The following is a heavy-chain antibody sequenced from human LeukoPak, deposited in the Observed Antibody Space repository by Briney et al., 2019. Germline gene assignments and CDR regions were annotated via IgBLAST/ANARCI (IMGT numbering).Heavy chain of an antibody. CDR3: ARDGYYDFWSGYLSYLDY. V-gene: IGHV1-8*01. CDR1: GYTFTSYD. Sequence: GASVKVSCKASGYTFTSYDINWVRQATGQGLEWMGWMNPNSGNTGYAQKFQGRVTMTTDTSTSTAYMELRSLRSDDAAVYYCARDGYYDFWSGYLSYLDYWGQGTLVTVSS. D-gene: IGHD3-3*01. CDR2: MNPNSGNT. J-gene: IGHJ4*02.